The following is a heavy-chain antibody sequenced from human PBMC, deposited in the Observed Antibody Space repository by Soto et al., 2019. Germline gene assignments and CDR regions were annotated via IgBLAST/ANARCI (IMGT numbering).Heavy chain of an antibody. D-gene: IGHD1-26*01. J-gene: IGHJ4*02. V-gene: IGHV3-53*01. CDR1: GFTVSSNY. CDR2: IYSGGST. CDR3: ARGLGVGATRVFYFDY. Sequence: EVQLVESGGGLIQPGGSLRLSCAASGFTVSSNYMSWVRQAPGKGLEWVSVIYSGGSTYYADSVKGRFTISRDNSKNTLYLQMNSLRAEDAAVYYCARGLGVGATRVFYFDYWGQGTLVTVSS.